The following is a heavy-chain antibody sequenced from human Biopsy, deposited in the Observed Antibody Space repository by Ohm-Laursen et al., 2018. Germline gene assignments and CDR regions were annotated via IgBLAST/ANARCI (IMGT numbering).Heavy chain of an antibody. CDR3: TRSAGYGYDY. CDR1: GSNLSAIA. V-gene: IGHV3-73*01. J-gene: IGHJ4*02. CDR2: IKKKSNNDAT. Sequence: SLRLSCAASGSNLSAIALHWVCQASGRGLEWVGRIKKKSNNDATAYAESMKGRFSIFRDDSKSTSFLQMNSLKIEDTAVYFCTRSAGYGYDYWGQGILVTVSS. D-gene: IGHD5-12*01.